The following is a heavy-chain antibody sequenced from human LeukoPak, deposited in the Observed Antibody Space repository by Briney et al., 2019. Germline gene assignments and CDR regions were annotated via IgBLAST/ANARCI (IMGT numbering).Heavy chain of an antibody. J-gene: IGHJ6*03. V-gene: IGHV1-69*06. CDR3: ASEKLESNQLWLSDDYYYYMDV. D-gene: IGHD5-18*01. CDR2: IIPIFGTA. CDR1: GYTFTGYY. Sequence: ASVKVSCKSSGYTFTGYYMHWVRQAPGQGLEWMGGIIPIFGTANYAQKFQGRVTITADKSTSTAYMELSSLRSEDTAVYYCASEKLESNQLWLSDDYYYYMDVWGKGTTVTVSS.